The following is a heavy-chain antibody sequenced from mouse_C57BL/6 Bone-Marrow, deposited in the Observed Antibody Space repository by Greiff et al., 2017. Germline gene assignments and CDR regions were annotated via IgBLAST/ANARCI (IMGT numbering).Heavy chain of an antibody. V-gene: IGHV1-69*01. CDR2: IDPSDSYT. Sequence: VQLQQPGAELVMPGASVKLSCKASGYTFTSYWMHWVKQRPGQGLEWIGEIDPSDSYTNYNQKFKGKSTLTVDKSSSTAYMQLSSLTSEDSAVYYCARSWGYAMDYWGQGTSVTVSS. CDR1: GYTFTSYW. CDR3: ARSWGYAMDY. J-gene: IGHJ4*01.